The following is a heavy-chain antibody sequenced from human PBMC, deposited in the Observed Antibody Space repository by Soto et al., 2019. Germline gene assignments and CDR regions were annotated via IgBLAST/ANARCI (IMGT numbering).Heavy chain of an antibody. CDR3: AHKGGGDRILDY. D-gene: IGHD3-16*01. CDR1: GFSLSTSGVG. CDR2: IYWDDAK. J-gene: IGHJ4*02. Sequence: QITLKESGPTLVKPTQTLTLTCTFSGFSLSTSGVGVGWIRQPPGKALEWLALIYWDDAKHYSPSLKSRLTITQDTSKNQVVLIMTNMDPVDTATYYWAHKGGGDRILDYWGQGTLVTVSS. V-gene: IGHV2-5*02.